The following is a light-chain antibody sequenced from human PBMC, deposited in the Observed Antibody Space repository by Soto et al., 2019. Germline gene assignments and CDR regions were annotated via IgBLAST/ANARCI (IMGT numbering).Light chain of an antibody. J-gene: IGKJ1*01. CDR1: QSVSSY. V-gene: IGKV3-20*01. Sequence: EIVLTQSPGTRSFSPWGIATLSCRASQSVSSYLAWYQQKPGQAPRLVMYSASSRATGIPDRFSGSGSGTDFTLTVSRLEPEDFAVYYCQQYEDLPQTFGQGTKVDIK. CDR2: SAS. CDR3: QQYEDLPQT.